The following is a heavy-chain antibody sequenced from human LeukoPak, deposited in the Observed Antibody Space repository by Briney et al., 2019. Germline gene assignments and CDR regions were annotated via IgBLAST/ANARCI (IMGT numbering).Heavy chain of an antibody. J-gene: IGHJ4*02. CDR2: ISAYNGNT. CDR3: ARGPRMHYYDSSGYYY. D-gene: IGHD3-22*01. CDR1: GYTFTSYG. Sequence: ASVTVSCKASGYTFTSYGISWVRQAPGQGLEWMGWISAYNGNTNYAQKLQGRVTMTTDTSTSTAYMELRSLRSDDTAVYYCARGPRMHYYDSSGYYYWGQGTLVTVSS. V-gene: IGHV1-18*01.